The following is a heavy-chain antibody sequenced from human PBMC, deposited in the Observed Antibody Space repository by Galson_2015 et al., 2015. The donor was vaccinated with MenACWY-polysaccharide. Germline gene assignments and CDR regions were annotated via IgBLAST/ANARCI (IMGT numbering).Heavy chain of an antibody. D-gene: IGHD3-22*01. CDR1: GGSISSYY. CDR2: IYYSGST. J-gene: IGHJ3*02. Sequence: LSLTCTVSGGSISSYYWRWIRQPPGKGLEWIGYIYYSGSTNYNPSLKSRVTISVDTSKNQFSLKLSSVTAADTAVYYCARHRYDSSGYRPQIDAFDIWGQGTMVTVSS. CDR3: ARHRYDSSGYRPQIDAFDI. V-gene: IGHV4-59*08.